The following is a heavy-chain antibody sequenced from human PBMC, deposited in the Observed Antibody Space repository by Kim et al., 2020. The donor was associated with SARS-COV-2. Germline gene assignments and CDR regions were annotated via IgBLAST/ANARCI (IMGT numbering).Heavy chain of an antibody. CDR1: GFTFSSYW. CDR3: ARKTLIAAAGSFDY. V-gene: IGHV3-74*01. CDR2: INSDESST. J-gene: IGHJ4*02. Sequence: GGSVRLSCAASGFTFSSYWMHWVRQAPGKGPVWVSRINSDESSTSYADSVKGRFTISRDNAKNTVYLQMNSLRAEDTAVYYCARKTLIAAAGSFDYWGRGTLVTVSS. D-gene: IGHD6-13*01.